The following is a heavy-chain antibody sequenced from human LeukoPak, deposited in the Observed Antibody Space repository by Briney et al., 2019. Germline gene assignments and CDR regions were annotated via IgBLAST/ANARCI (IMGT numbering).Heavy chain of an antibody. J-gene: IGHJ4*02. CDR1: GYTFTGYD. D-gene: IGHD3-3*01. Sequence: ASVKVSCEASGYTFTGYDINWVRQATGQGLEWMGWMNPNSGNTGYAQKFQGRVTMTRNTSISTAYMELSSLRSEDTAVYYCARSFWSGYYTDYWGQGTLVTVCS. V-gene: IGHV1-8*01. CDR2: MNPNSGNT. CDR3: ARSFWSGYYTDY.